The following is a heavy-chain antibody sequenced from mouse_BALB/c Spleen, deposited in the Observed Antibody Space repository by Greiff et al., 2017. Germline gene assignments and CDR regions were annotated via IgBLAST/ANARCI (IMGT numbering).Heavy chain of an antibody. CDR3: ARRLYAMDY. J-gene: IGHJ4*01. Sequence: EVKVVESGGGLVQPGGSLKLSCEASGYDFSRYWMSWVRQAPGKGLEWIGEINLDSSTINYTPSLKDKFISYRDNAKNTLYLQMSKVSSDDTALYYCARRLYAMDYWGQGTSVTVSS. V-gene: IGHV4-1*02. CDR2: INLDSSTI. CDR1: GYDFSRYW.